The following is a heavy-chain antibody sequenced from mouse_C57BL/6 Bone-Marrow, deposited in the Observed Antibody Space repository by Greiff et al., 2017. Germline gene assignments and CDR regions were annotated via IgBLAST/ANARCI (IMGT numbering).Heavy chain of an antibody. V-gene: IGHV5-6*01. Sequence: EVHLVESGGDLVKPGGSLTLSCAASGFTFSSYGMSWVRQTPDKRLEWVATISSGGSYTYYPDSVKGRFTISRDNAKNTLYLQMSSLKSEDTAMYYCARLLLITGYFDVWGTGTTVTVSS. CDR2: ISSGGSYT. CDR1: GFTFSSYG. D-gene: IGHD2-4*01. J-gene: IGHJ1*03. CDR3: ARLLLITGYFDV.